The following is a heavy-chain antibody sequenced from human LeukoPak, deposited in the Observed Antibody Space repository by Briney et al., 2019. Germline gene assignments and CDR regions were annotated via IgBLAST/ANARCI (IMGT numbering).Heavy chain of an antibody. V-gene: IGHV3-30*03. D-gene: IGHD3-3*01. Sequence: GRSLRLSCAASGFTFSSYGMHWVRQAPGKGLEWVAVISYDGSNKYYADSVKGRFTISRDNSKNTLYLQMNSLRAEDTAVYYCARGPLRFLEWSPLYYYYYYMDVWGKGTTVTVSS. CDR1: GFTFSSYG. CDR3: ARGPLRFLEWSPLYYYYYYMDV. J-gene: IGHJ6*03. CDR2: ISYDGSNK.